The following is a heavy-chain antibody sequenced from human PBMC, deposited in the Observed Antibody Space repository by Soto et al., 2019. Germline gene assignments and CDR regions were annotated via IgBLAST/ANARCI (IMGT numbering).Heavy chain of an antibody. CDR2: IYYSGST. CDR1: GGSISSYY. V-gene: IGHV4-59*01. CDR3: ARDTPYYYDSSAYYSPPHYYSGMDV. Sequence: PSETLSLTCTVSGGSISSYYWSWIRQPPGKGLEWIGYIYYSGSTNYNPSLKSRVTISVDTSKNQFSLKLSSVTAADTAVYYCARDTPYYYDSSAYYSPPHYYSGMDVWGQGTTVTVSS. J-gene: IGHJ6*02. D-gene: IGHD3-22*01.